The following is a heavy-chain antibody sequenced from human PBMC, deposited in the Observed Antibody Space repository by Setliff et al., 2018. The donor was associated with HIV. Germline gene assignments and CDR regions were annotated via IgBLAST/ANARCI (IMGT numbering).Heavy chain of an antibody. CDR2: ISVYNGHT. V-gene: IGHV1-18*01. Sequence: ASVKVSCKASGYSFTNLGLNWVRQAPGQGLEWMGWISVYNGHTNFAQKLQDRVTMTTDTSTSTAYMELRSLRSDDTAVYYCATNAFWDGYFFDYWGQGTLVTVSS. D-gene: IGHD3-3*01. CDR3: ATNAFWDGYFFDY. CDR1: GYSFTNLG. J-gene: IGHJ4*02.